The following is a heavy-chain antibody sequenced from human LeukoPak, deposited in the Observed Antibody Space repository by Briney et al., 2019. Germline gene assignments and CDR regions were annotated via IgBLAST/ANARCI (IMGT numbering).Heavy chain of an antibody. V-gene: IGHV3-21*04. D-gene: IGHD3-10*01. CDR1: GFTFSSYS. J-gene: IGHJ4*02. CDR2: ISSSSSYI. CDR3: AKDTGYYYGSGSYSDY. Sequence: GGSLRLSCAASGFTFSSYSMNWVRQAPGKGLEWVSSISSSSSYIYYADSVKGRFTISRDNAKNSLYLQMNSLRAEDTALYYCAKDTGYYYGSGSYSDYWGQGTLVTVSS.